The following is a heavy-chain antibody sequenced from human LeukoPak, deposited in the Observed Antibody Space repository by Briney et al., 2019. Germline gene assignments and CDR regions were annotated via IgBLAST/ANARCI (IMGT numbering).Heavy chain of an antibody. J-gene: IGHJ4*02. Sequence: PSETLSLTCTVSGGSISSYYWSWIRQSPGKGLEWIGYIYYGGSTDYNPSPKSRVTISKDTSKTQFSLRLSSVTAADTAVYYCARARLDSSGRFDYWGQGTLVTVSS. D-gene: IGHD3-22*01. CDR1: GGSISSYY. CDR3: ARARLDSSGRFDY. V-gene: IGHV4-59*01. CDR2: IYYGGST.